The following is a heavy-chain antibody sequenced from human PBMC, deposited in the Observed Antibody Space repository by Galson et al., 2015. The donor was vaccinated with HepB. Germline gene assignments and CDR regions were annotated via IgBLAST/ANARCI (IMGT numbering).Heavy chain of an antibody. Sequence: SLRHSCAASGFTFSSYAMHWVRQAPGKGLEYVSAISSNGGSTHYADSVKGRFTISRDNSKTTLYLQLSSLRAEDTAVYYCVKASSLVAPFDYWGQGTLVSGFS. V-gene: IGHV3-64D*06. D-gene: IGHD6-13*01. J-gene: IGHJ4*02. CDR1: GFTFSSYA. CDR3: VKASSLVAPFDY. CDR2: ISSNGGST.